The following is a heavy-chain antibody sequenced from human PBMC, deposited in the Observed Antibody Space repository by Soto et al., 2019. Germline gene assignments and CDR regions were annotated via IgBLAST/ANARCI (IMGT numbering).Heavy chain of an antibody. Sequence: ASVKVSCKACGDTFTSYYMHWVRQAPGQGLEWMGIINPSGGSTSYAQKFQGRVTITRDTSASTAYMELNSLRSEDTAVYFCAREHYGLWSYPAPFDHWGQGTPVTVSS. CDR3: AREHYGLWSYPAPFDH. CDR2: INPSGGST. V-gene: IGHV1-46*01. J-gene: IGHJ4*02. CDR1: GDTFTSYY. D-gene: IGHD3-10*01.